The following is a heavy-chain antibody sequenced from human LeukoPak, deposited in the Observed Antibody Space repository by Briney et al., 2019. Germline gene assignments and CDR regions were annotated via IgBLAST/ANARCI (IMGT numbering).Heavy chain of an antibody. Sequence: GASVKVSCKASGYTFTSYGISWVRQAPGQGLEWMGWISAYNGNTNYAQKLQGRVTMTTETSTSTAYMELRSLRSDDTAVYYCARGDCSGGSCYFGYWGQGTLVTVSS. CDR3: ARGDCSGGSCYFGY. CDR1: GYTFTSYG. D-gene: IGHD2-15*01. CDR2: ISAYNGNT. J-gene: IGHJ4*02. V-gene: IGHV1-18*04.